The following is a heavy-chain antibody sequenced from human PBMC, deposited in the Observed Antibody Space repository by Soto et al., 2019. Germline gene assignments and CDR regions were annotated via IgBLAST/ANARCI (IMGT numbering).Heavy chain of an antibody. CDR2: ISGSGGST. CDR1: GFTFSSYA. CDR3: SKDRNDYGDYVFDF. V-gene: IGHV3-23*01. J-gene: IGHJ4*02. D-gene: IGHD4-17*01. Sequence: GGSLRLSCAASGFTFSSYAMTWVRQAPGKGLEWVSAISGSGGSTYYADSVKGRFTISRDNSKNTLYLQMNSLRAEDTAVYYCSKDRNDYGDYVFDFRGQRSSVTGSS.